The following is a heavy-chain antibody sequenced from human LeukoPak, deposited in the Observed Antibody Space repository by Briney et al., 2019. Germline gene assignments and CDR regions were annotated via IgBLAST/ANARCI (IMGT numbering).Heavy chain of an antibody. CDR1: GGSISSSSYY. Sequence: SETLSLTCTVSGGSISSSSYYWGWIRQPPGKGLEWIGSIYYSGSTYYNPSLKSRVTISVGTSKNQFSLKLSSVTAADTAVYYCARHPYSYGSSDYWGQGTLVTVSS. V-gene: IGHV4-39*01. D-gene: IGHD5-18*01. CDR2: IYYSGST. J-gene: IGHJ4*02. CDR3: ARHPYSYGSSDY.